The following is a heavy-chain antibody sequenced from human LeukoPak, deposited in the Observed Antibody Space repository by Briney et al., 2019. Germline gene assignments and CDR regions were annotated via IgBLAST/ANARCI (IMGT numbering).Heavy chain of an antibody. J-gene: IGHJ5*02. V-gene: IGHV1-8*01. Sequence: ASVKVSCKASGYTFTSYDINWVRQATGQGLEWMGWMNPNSGNTGYAQKFQGRVTMTRNTSISTAYMELSSLRSEDTAVYYCARGSPVATISSRWFDPWGQGTLVTVSS. CDR2: MNPNSGNT. CDR1: GYTFTSYD. D-gene: IGHD5-12*01. CDR3: ARGSPVATISSRWFDP.